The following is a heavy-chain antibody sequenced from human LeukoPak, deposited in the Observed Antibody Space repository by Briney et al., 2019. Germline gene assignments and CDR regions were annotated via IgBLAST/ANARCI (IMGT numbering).Heavy chain of an antibody. CDR1: GLPVSSNH. V-gene: IGHV3-53*01. J-gene: IGHJ4*02. CDR3: AAWRGSSWFDY. D-gene: IGHD6-13*01. CDR2: IFGGGKT. Sequence: GGSLRLSCAVSGLPVSSNHMGWVRQAPGKGLEWVSVIFGGGKTSYAGSVQGRVTLSRDNSKNTLYLQMIRLRFEDTAVYYCAAWRGSSWFDYWGQGTLVTVSS.